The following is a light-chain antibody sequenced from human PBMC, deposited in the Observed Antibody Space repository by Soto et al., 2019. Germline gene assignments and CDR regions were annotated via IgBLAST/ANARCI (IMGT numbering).Light chain of an antibody. CDR2: GPS. Sequence: EIVMTQSPATLSVSPGERATLSCRASQSVSSNLAWYQQKPGQAPRLLMYGPSTRATGIPARFSGTGSGTEFTLTISSLQSEDSAVYYCQEYNNWPPTWTFGQGTKVDIK. CDR1: QSVSSN. V-gene: IGKV3D-15*01. J-gene: IGKJ1*01. CDR3: QEYNNWPPTWT.